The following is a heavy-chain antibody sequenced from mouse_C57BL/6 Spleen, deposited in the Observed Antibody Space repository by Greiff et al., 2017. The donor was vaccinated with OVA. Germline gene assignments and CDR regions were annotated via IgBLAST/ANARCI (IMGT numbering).Heavy chain of an antibody. CDR3: ARDGSSYYFDY. D-gene: IGHD1-1*01. V-gene: IGHV1-54*01. J-gene: IGHJ2*01. Sequence: VQLVESGAELVRPGTSVKVSCKASGYAFTNYLIEWVKQRPGQGLEWIGVINPGSGGTNYNEKFKGKATLTADKSSSTAYMQLSSLTSEDSAVYFCARDGSSYYFDYWGQGTTLTVSS. CDR1: GYAFTNYL. CDR2: INPGSGGT.